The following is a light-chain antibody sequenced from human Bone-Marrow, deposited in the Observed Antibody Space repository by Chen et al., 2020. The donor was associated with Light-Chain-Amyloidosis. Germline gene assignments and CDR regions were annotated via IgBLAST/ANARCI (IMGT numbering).Light chain of an antibody. V-gene: IGKV3-15*01. J-gene: IGKJ4*01. CDR1: QSVGDN. CDR3: QQHYAWPRT. Sequence: EIVMTQSPATLSVSPVESATLSCRSSQSVGDNLAWYQQRPGQAPRLLIYRPSTRATGIPARGSGSGSGTDFTLTISSLQPEDVAVYCCQQHYAWPRTFGGGTKDEI. CDR2: RPS.